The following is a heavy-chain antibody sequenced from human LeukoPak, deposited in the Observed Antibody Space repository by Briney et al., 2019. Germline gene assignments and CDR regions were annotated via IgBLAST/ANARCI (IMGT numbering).Heavy chain of an antibody. CDR3: ARDRTGTFDY. CDR1: GGSINNGGYS. Sequence: SQTLSLTCAVSGGSINNGGYSWSWIRQPPGKGLEWIGYIFYSGSAYYNPSLKSRVTTSVDTSKNQFSLNLSSVTAADTAVYYCARDRTGTFDYWGQGTLVTVSS. D-gene: IGHD7-27*01. V-gene: IGHV4-30-4*07. J-gene: IGHJ4*02. CDR2: IFYSGSA.